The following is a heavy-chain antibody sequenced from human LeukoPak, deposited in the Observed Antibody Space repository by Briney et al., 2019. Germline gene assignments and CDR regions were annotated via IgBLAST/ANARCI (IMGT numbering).Heavy chain of an antibody. CDR1: GYRLSNYW. V-gene: IGHV5-51*01. D-gene: IGHD2-15*01. CDR3: ARQEYCSGGSCYTWFDP. J-gene: IGHJ5*02. Sequence: GESLKISCKGSGYRLSNYWIGWVRPMPGKGLEWMGMIYPGDSDIRYSPSFQGQVTISADKSISTAYLQWSSLKASDTAMYYCARQEYCSGGSCYTWFDPWGQGTLVTVSS. CDR2: IYPGDSDI.